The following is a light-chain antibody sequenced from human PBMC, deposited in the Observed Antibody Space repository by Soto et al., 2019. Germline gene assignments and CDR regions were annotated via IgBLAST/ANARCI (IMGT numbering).Light chain of an antibody. J-gene: IGKJ1*01. CDR3: QQSYSTWT. Sequence: DLQMTQSPSSLSASVGDRVTITCRASQSISYYLNWYQQNPGKASKVLIYAASTLQSGVPSRFSGRGSGTTFTLTITSLQPEHFATYYCQQSYSTWTFGQGTKVDIK. CDR2: AAS. CDR1: QSISYY. V-gene: IGKV1-39*01.